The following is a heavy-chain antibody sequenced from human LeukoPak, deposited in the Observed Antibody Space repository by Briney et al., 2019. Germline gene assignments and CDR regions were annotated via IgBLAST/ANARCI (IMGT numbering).Heavy chain of an antibody. CDR1: GFSVSNTY. D-gene: IGHD2-21*02. CDR2: IYSGGNT. V-gene: IGHV3-53*01. Sequence: PGGSLRLSCAASGFSVSNTYMSWVRQAPGKGLEWVSIIYSGGNTYYADSAKGRFTISRDNSKNTLYLQMNRLRPEDTAVYYCARGTVTAPDYWGQGTLVTVSS. J-gene: IGHJ4*02. CDR3: ARGTVTAPDY.